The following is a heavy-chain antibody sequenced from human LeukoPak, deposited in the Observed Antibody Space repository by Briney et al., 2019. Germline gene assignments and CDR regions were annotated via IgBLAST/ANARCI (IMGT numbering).Heavy chain of an antibody. J-gene: IGHJ4*02. CDR1: GFTFSDNG. CDR2: IWNDGSHK. CDR3: ASLGYNSWYAFDC. Sequence: GGSLRLSCAASGFTFSDNGMHWVRQAPGKGLEWVAVIWNDGSHKYYADSVKGRFTISRDNAKNTLYLQMNSLRAEDTAVCYCASLGYNSWYAFDCWGQGTLVTVSS. V-gene: IGHV3-33*03. D-gene: IGHD6-13*01.